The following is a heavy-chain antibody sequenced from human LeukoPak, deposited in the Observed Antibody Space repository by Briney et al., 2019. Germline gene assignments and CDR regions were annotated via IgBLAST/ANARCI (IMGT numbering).Heavy chain of an antibody. J-gene: IGHJ4*02. CDR3: ARGRGIAAAYYFDY. V-gene: IGHV1-2*02. D-gene: IGHD6-13*01. CDR2: INPNSGGT. CDR1: GYTFTGYY. Sequence: GASVKVSCKASGYTFTGYYMHWVRQAPGQGLEWMGWINPNSGGTNYAQKFQGRVTMTRDTSICTAYMELSRLRSDDTAVYYCARGRGIAAAYYFDYWGQGTLVTVSS.